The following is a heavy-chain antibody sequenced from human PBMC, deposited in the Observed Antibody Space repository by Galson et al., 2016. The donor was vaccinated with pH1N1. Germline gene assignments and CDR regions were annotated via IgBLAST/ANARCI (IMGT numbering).Heavy chain of an antibody. J-gene: IGHJ6*02. V-gene: IGHV3-73*01. CDR2: IRGKANNYAT. Sequence: SLRLSCAASGFTFSGSAMYWVRQASGKGLEWVGHIRGKANNYATAYAASVKGRFTFSRDDSNNTAYLQMNNLRPEDTDMYYCTIGRRQDYYYGMDVWGQGTTVTVSS. CDR1: GFTFSGSA. CDR3: TIGRRQDYYYGMDV. D-gene: IGHD2/OR15-2a*01.